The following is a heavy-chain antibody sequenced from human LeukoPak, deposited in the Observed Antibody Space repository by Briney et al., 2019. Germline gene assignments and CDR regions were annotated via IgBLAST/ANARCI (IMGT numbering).Heavy chain of an antibody. V-gene: IGHV3-74*01. CDR1: GFTFSSYW. Sequence: GGSLRLSCTASGFTFSSYWMQWVRQAPGKGLVWVSRINSDGSSPSYADSVKGRFTISRDNSKNTVFLQMNSLRAEDTAVYYCARVGTNWYFDLWGRGALVTVSS. J-gene: IGHJ2*01. CDR3: ARVGTNWYFDL. CDR2: INSDGSSP. D-gene: IGHD3-10*01.